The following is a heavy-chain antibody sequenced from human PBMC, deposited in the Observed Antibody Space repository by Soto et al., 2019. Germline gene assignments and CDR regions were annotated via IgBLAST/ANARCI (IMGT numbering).Heavy chain of an antibody. V-gene: IGHV3-23*01. D-gene: IGHD6-19*01. Sequence: GGSLRLSCAASGFTFSSYAMSWVRQAPGKGLEWVSAIAASGATTYYADSVKGRLTVSRDNSKNTLYLQMNSLRAEDTAVYYCAKDRGGSGWRFDYWGQGTLVTVSS. CDR2: IAASGATT. CDR3: AKDRGGSGWRFDY. CDR1: GFTFSSYA. J-gene: IGHJ4*02.